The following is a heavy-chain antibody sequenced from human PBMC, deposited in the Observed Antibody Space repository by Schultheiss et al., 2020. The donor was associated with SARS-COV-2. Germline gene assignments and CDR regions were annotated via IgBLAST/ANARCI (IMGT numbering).Heavy chain of an antibody. V-gene: IGHV1-3*01. CDR3: ARTFHYDILTGYYTYYYYGMDV. Sequence: ASVKVSCKASGYTFTSYAMHWVRQAPGQRLEWMGWSNAGNGNTNYAQKLQGRVTMTTDTSTSTAYMELRSLRSEDTAVYYCARTFHYDILTGYYTYYYYGMDVWGQGTTVTGSS. CDR1: GYTFTSYA. D-gene: IGHD3-9*01. CDR2: SNAGNGNT. J-gene: IGHJ6*02.